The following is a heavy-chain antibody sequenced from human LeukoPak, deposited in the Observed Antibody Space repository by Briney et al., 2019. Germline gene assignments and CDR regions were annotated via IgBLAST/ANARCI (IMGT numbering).Heavy chain of an antibody. J-gene: IGHJ6*03. CDR2: VYYSET. CDR1: GGSISSISYY. D-gene: IGHD3-3*01. Sequence: PSETLSLTCTVSGGSISSISYYWGWIRQPPGKGLEWIGTVYYSETYYNPSLKSRVTISADTSKNQFSLKLSSVTAVDTAVYYCANLNPQGRDFWSGYYVSYYYYYMDVWGKGTTVTVSS. V-gene: IGHV4-39*07. CDR3: ANLNPQGRDFWSGYYVSYYYYYMDV.